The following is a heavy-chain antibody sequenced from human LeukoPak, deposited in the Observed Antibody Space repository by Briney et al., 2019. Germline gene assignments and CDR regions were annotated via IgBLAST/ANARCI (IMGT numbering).Heavy chain of an antibody. CDR3: AKDSTYYYDSYYYGMDV. D-gene: IGHD3-22*01. V-gene: IGHV3-48*01. Sequence: PGGSLRLSCAASGFTFTIFGLNWVRQAPGKGPEWVSYIDARSGITYYADSVQGRFTLSRDNARESVFLQMDSLRVDDTAVYYCAKDSTYYYDSYYYGMDVWGQGTTVTVSS. CDR2: IDARSGIT. CDR1: GFTFTIFG. J-gene: IGHJ6*02.